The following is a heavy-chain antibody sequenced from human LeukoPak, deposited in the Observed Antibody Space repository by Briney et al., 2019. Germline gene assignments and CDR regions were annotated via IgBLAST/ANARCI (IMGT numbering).Heavy chain of an antibody. CDR1: GFTFSSYA. J-gene: IGHJ4*02. Sequence: GGSLRLSCAASGFTFSSYAMSWVRQAPGKGLEWVPAISGSGGSTYYADSVKGRFTISRDNSKNTLYLQMNSLRAEDTAVYYCAKDLKRYCSSTSCCPFDYWGQGTLVTVSS. CDR2: ISGSGGST. V-gene: IGHV3-23*01. CDR3: AKDLKRYCSSTSCCPFDY. D-gene: IGHD2-2*01.